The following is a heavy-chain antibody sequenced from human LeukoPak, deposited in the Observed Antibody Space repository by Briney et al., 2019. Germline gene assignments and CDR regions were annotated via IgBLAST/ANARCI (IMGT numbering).Heavy chain of an antibody. D-gene: IGHD5-24*01. J-gene: IGHJ4*02. CDR3: ARGARAGYNLEPFDY. Sequence: SETLSLTCTVSGGSMSSYYWSRIRQPPGKGLEWIGYIYYSGSTKYKPSLKSRVTISVDTSKNQFSLKLSSVTAADTAVYYCARGARAGYNLEPFDYWGQGTLVTVSS. CDR2: IYYSGST. CDR1: GGSMSSYY. V-gene: IGHV4-59*08.